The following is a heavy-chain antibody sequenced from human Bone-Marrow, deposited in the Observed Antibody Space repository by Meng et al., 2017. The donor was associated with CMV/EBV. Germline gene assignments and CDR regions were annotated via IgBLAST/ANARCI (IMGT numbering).Heavy chain of an antibody. CDR1: GFTFSSYA. D-gene: IGHD2-2*02. J-gene: IGHJ4*02. CDR3: ARESRCSSTSCYTGSLGRTNGYFDY. CDR2: ISGSGGST. Sequence: GGSLRLSCAASGFTFSSYAMSWVRQAPGKGLEWVSAISGSGGSTYYADSVKGRFTISRDNAKNSLYLQMNSLRAEDTAVYYCARESRCSSTSCYTGSLGRTNGYFDYWGQGTLVTVSS. V-gene: IGHV3-23*01.